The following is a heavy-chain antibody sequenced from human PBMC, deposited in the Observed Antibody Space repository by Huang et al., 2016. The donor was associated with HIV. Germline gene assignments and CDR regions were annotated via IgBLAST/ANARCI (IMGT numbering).Heavy chain of an antibody. CDR2: ISDRGST. D-gene: IGHD3-22*01. CDR1: GGSFCGHY. CDR3: ARMFKYDSGGYWGNDAFDI. Sequence: QVQLQQWGAELLKPSETLSLTCAVSGGSFCGHYWTWIRQPPGRGLEWIGEISDRGSTTYNPSLKSRVTISGDTSQSQFSLKLNSVTAADTAIYYCARMFKYDSGGYWGNDAFDIWGQGTMVTVSS. J-gene: IGHJ3*02. V-gene: IGHV4-34*02.